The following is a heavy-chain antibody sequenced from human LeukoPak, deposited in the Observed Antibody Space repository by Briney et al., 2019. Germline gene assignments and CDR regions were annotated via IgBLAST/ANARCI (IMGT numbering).Heavy chain of an antibody. J-gene: IGHJ4*02. V-gene: IGHV1-18*01. Sequence: ASVKVSCKPSGYTFNTNGITWVRQAPGQGLEWMGWISPYNGNTNYAQKFQGRFTLTTDTSTSTAYMELRSLRSDDTAVYYCARGPHERSGYPDDWGQGTLVTVSS. D-gene: IGHD3-22*01. CDR3: ARGPHERSGYPDD. CDR2: ISPYNGNT. CDR1: GYTFNTNG.